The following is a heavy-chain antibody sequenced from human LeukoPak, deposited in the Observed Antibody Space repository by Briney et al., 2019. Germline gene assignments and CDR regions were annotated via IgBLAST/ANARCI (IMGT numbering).Heavy chain of an antibody. V-gene: IGHV4-34*01. J-gene: IGHJ5*02. D-gene: IGHD3-10*01. CDR3: ARYARSGSNYPTNWFDP. CDR2: INHSGST. CDR1: GGSISGYY. Sequence: SETLSLTCTVSGGSISGYYWSWIRQPPGKGLEWIGEINHSGSTNYNPSLKSRVTISVDTSKNQFSLKLSSVTAADTAVYYCARYARSGSNYPTNWFDPWGQGTLVTVSS.